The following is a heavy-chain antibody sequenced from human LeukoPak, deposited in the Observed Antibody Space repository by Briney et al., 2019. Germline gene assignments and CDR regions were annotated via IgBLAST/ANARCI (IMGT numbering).Heavy chain of an antibody. D-gene: IGHD2-2*01. V-gene: IGHV4-34*01. CDR3: ARHVPAAKTIDY. CDR1: GGSFSGHY. Sequence: SETLSLTCAVYGGSFSGHYWSWMRQPPGKGLEWIGEINHSGSTNYNPSLKSRVTISVDTSKNQFSLKLSSVTAADTAVYYCARHVPAAKTIDYWGQGTLVTVSS. J-gene: IGHJ4*02. CDR2: INHSGST.